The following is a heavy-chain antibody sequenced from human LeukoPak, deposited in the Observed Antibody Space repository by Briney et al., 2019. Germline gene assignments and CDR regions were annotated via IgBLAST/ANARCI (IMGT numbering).Heavy chain of an antibody. J-gene: IGHJ4*02. CDR2: IIPIFGIA. CDR3: ARETDIVATIPGLFDY. CDR1: GGTFSSYA. V-gene: IGHV1-69*04. Sequence: SVKVSCKASGGTFSSYAISWVRQAPGQGLEWTGRIIPIFGIANYAQKFQGRVTITADKSTSTAYMELSSLRSEDTAVYYCARETDIVATIPGLFDYWGQGTLVTVSS. D-gene: IGHD5-12*01.